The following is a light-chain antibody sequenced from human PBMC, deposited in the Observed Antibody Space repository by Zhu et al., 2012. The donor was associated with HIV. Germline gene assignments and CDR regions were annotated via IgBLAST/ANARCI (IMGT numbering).Light chain of an antibody. CDR1: QSISTN. Sequence: EIVMTQSPATLSVSPGERATFSCRASQSISTNLAWYQQRPGQAPRLLIYDTSKRAAGIPARFSGSGSGTDFTLTISSLEPEDFAVYYCQQRRNWPLTFGGGTRVEI. V-gene: IGKV3-11*01. CDR2: DTS. CDR3: QQRRNWPLT. J-gene: IGKJ4*01.